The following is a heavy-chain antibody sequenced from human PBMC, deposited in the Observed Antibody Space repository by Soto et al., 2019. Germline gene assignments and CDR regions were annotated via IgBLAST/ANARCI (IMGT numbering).Heavy chain of an antibody. Sequence: SETLSLTCAVSGGSISSYYWSWIRQPPGKGLEWIGYIYNGGSTSYNPSLKSRVTISVDTSKNQFSLKLSSVTAADTAVYYCAQSTGWPGFDFWGQGTLVTVSS. CDR3: AQSTGWPGFDF. V-gene: IGHV4-59*01. CDR1: GGSISSYY. J-gene: IGHJ4*02. CDR2: IYNGGST. D-gene: IGHD2-8*02.